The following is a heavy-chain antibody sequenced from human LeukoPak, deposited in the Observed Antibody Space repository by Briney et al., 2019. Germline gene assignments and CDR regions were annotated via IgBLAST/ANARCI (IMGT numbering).Heavy chain of an antibody. D-gene: IGHD6-13*01. CDR2: IWYDGSNK. CDR1: GFTFSSYG. Sequence: GGSLRLSCAASGFTFSSYGMHWVRQAPGKGLEWVAVIWYDGSNKYYADSVKGRFTISRDNSKNTLYLQMNSLRAEDTAVYYCARGAAAGGSWFDPWGQGTLVTVSS. CDR3: ARGAAAGGSWFDP. V-gene: IGHV3-33*08. J-gene: IGHJ5*02.